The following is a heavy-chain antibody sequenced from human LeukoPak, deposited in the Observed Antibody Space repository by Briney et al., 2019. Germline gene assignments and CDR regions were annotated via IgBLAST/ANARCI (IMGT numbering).Heavy chain of an antibody. D-gene: IGHD4-17*01. J-gene: IGHJ4*02. V-gene: IGHV1-2*02. CDR3: ARDAVNDYGVRLFDY. CDR1: GYTFTAYY. Sequence: ASVKVSCKASGYTFTAYYMHGVRQAPGQGLEWMAWINPNSGGTNYAQKFQGRVTVTRDTSISTAYMELSSLRSDDTAVYYCARDAVNDYGVRLFDYWGQGTLVTVSS. CDR2: INPNSGGT.